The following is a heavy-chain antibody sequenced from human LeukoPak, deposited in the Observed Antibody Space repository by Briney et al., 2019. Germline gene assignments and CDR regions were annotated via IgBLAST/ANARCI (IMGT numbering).Heavy chain of an antibody. CDR1: GYTFTSYG. J-gene: IGHJ4*02. D-gene: IGHD6-13*01. V-gene: IGHV1-18*01. CDR3: ARGAGLRQQLVLVY. CDR2: ISAYNGNT. Sequence: ASVKVSCKASGYTFTSYGISWVRQAPGQGLEWMGWISAYNGNTSYAQKLQGRVTMTTGTSTSTAYMELRSLRSDDTAVYYCARGAGLRQQLVLVYWGQGTLVTVSS.